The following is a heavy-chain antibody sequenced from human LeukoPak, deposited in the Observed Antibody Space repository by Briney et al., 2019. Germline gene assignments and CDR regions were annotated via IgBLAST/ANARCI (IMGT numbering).Heavy chain of an antibody. CDR2: ISAYNGNT. Sequence: ASVKVSCKASGYTFTSYGIIWVRQAPGQGLEWMGWISAYNGNTNYAQKLQGRVTMTTDTSTSTAYMELRSLRSDDTAVYYCARDLVLASDTYYYYYYGMDVWGQGTTVTVSS. D-gene: IGHD3-3*02. CDR3: ARDLVLASDTYYYYYYGMDV. CDR1: GYTFTSYG. J-gene: IGHJ6*02. V-gene: IGHV1-18*01.